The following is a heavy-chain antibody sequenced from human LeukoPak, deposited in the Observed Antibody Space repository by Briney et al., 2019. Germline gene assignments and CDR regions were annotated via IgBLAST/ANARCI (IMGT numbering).Heavy chain of an antibody. V-gene: IGHV1-69*13. D-gene: IGHD3-10*01. CDR2: IIPVLDTP. Sequence: GASVKVSCKASGGTFSSYAINWVRQAPGQGPEWMGGIIPVLDTPIYAQKFQGRVTITADESTSTAYMELSSLRSEDTAVYYCASPDLVPRDGELWDSVGIMDVWGKGTTVTVSS. CDR1: GGTFSSYA. J-gene: IGHJ6*03. CDR3: ASPDLVPRDGELWDSVGIMDV.